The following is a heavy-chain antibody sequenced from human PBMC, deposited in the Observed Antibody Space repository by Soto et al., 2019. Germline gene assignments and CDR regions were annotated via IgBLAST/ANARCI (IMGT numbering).Heavy chain of an antibody. Sequence: SVKVSCKASGGTFSSYAISWVRQAPGQGLEWMGGIIPIFGTANYAQKFQGRVTITADESTSTAYMELSSLRSEDTAVYYCARGSGYSSSWYYRYNWFDPWGQGTLVTVSS. CDR1: GGTFSSYA. J-gene: IGHJ5*02. CDR2: IIPIFGTA. CDR3: ARGSGYSSSWYYRYNWFDP. D-gene: IGHD6-13*01. V-gene: IGHV1-69*13.